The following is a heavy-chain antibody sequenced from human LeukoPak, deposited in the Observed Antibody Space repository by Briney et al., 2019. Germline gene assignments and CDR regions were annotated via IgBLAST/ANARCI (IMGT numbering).Heavy chain of an antibody. CDR1: GFTFSSYS. D-gene: IGHD2-15*01. CDR3: ARDMPGRDCSGGSCYGYGLDV. Sequence: PGGSLRLSCAASGFTFSSYSMNWVRQAPGKGLEWVSSISSSSSYIYYADSVKGRFTISRDNAKNSLHLQMNSLRAEDTAVYYCARDMPGRDCSGGSCYGYGLDVWGQGSTVTVSS. V-gene: IGHV3-21*01. CDR2: ISSSSSYI. J-gene: IGHJ6*02.